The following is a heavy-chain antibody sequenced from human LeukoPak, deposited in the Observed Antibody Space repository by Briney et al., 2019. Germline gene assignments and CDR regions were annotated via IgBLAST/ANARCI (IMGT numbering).Heavy chain of an antibody. J-gene: IGHJ3*02. D-gene: IGHD3-3*01. CDR1: GFTFSSYW. CDR2: IKQDGSEK. CDR3: ARDQGGYYDFWSGYPHDAFDI. Sequence: QTGGSLRLSCAASGFTFSSYWMSWVRQAPGKGLEWVANIKQDGSEKYYVDSVKGRLTISRDNAKNSLYLQMNSLRAEDTAVYYCARDQGGYYDFWSGYPHDAFDIWGQGTVVTVSS. V-gene: IGHV3-7*01.